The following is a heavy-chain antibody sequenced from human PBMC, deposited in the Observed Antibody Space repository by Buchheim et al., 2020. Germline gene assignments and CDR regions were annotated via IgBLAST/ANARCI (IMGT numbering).Heavy chain of an antibody. CDR1: GFTFSAYW. CDR2: IKQDGSEK. CDR3: ARLYSSGQGYYFDY. D-gene: IGHD6-19*01. J-gene: IGHJ4*02. V-gene: IGHV3-7*01. Sequence: EVQLVKSGGGLVQPGGSPRLSCEASGFTFSAYWMSWVRQAPGKGLEWVANIKQDGSEKYYADSVKGRFTISRDNAKNSLYLQMNILRAEDTAVYYCARLYSSGQGYYFDYWGQGTL.